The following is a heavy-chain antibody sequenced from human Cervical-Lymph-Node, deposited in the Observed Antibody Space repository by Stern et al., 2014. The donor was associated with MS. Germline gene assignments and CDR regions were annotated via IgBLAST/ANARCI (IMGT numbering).Heavy chain of an antibody. CDR2: IHTKSGDT. Sequence: QVQLEQSGAEVKKPGASVKVSCEASGYTFNDYYLHRVRQAPGQGLELMGWIHTKSGDTKYVQNFQGRVTMTRDTSTSTVFMELSRLTSDDTAVYYCARGGYSSSYYRFDPWGQGTLVIVSS. CDR3: ARGGYSSSYYRFDP. D-gene: IGHD6-13*01. V-gene: IGHV1-2*02. CDR1: GYTFNDYY. J-gene: IGHJ5*02.